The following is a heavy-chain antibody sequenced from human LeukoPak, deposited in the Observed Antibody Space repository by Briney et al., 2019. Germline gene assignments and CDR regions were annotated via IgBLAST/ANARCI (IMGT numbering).Heavy chain of an antibody. Sequence: GGSLILSCAASGFTFSGYAMHWVRQAPGKGLEWVAVMSYDGSNKYYVDSVKGRFTISRDNSKNTLYLQMNSLRAEDTAVYYCAKDIYYDSSGYRGYFDYWGQGTLVTVSS. D-gene: IGHD3-22*01. CDR3: AKDIYYDSSGYRGYFDY. CDR2: MSYDGSNK. V-gene: IGHV3-30*18. J-gene: IGHJ4*02. CDR1: GFTFSGYA.